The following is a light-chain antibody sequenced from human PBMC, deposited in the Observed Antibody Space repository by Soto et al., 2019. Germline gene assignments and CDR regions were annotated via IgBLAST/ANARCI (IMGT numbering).Light chain of an antibody. Sequence: EIVINQSPSTLSVSKGERATLSCRASQSVSSNLAWYQQKPGQAPRLLIYGASTRATGIPARFSGSGSGTEFTLTISSLQSEDFAVYYCQQYNNWPRTFGQGTNVDI. CDR3: QQYNNWPRT. CDR1: QSVSSN. J-gene: IGKJ1*01. V-gene: IGKV3-15*01. CDR2: GAS.